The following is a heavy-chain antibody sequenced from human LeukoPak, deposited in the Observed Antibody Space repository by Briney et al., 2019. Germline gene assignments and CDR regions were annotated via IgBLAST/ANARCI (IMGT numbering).Heavy chain of an antibody. D-gene: IGHD5-18*01. J-gene: IGHJ6*02. CDR1: GFTFDDYA. CDR2: ISGDGGST. V-gene: IGHV3-43*02. CDR3: AKAIKGIHAMVTWLHYYYYYGMDA. Sequence: GGSLRLSCAASGFTFDDYAMHWVRQAPGKGLEWVSLISGDGGSTYYADSVKGRFTISRDNSKNSLYLQMNSLRTEDTALYYCAKAIKGIHAMVTWLHYYYYYGMDAWGQGTTVTVSS.